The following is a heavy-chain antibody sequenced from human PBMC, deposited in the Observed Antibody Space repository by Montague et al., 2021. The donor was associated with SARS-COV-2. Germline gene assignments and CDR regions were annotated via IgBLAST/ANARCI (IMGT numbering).Heavy chain of an antibody. J-gene: IGHJ6*02. CDR1: GGSISSSTYD. Sequence: SETLSLTCNVSGGSISSSTYDWGWIRQPPGKGLEWIGSLYNGGTTYYSPSLKSRVTISVDTSKNHFSLNMASVTAADTAVYYCARTSKLRESSSGNYYYHAMDVWGQGTTVTVSS. CDR2: LYNGGTT. V-gene: IGHV4-39*02. CDR3: ARTSKLRESSSGNYYYHAMDV. D-gene: IGHD3-16*01.